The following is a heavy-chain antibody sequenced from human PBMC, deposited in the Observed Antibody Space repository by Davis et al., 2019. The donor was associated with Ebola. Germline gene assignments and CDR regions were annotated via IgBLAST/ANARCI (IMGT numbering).Heavy chain of an antibody. CDR3: AKDRVRFDY. CDR2: ISGSGDNT. J-gene: IGHJ4*02. Sequence: GGSLRLSCAASEFIFRNYAMNWVRQAPGKGLEWVSGISGSGDNTYYADSVKGRFTISRDNSKNTMYLQMNSLRAEDTAVYYCAKDRVRFDYWGQGTLVTVSS. CDR1: EFIFRNYA. V-gene: IGHV3-23*01. D-gene: IGHD3-10*01.